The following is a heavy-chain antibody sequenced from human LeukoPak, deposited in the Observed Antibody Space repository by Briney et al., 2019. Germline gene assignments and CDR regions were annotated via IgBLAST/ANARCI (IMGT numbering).Heavy chain of an antibody. CDR3: ARDQGYGDYGLDY. Sequence: PGGSLRLSCAASGFTFSSYGMPWVRQAPGKGLEWVAVIWYDGSNKYYAGSVKGRFTISRDNSKNTLYLQMNSLRAEDTAVYYCARDQGYGDYGLDYWGQGTLVTVSS. J-gene: IGHJ4*02. D-gene: IGHD4-17*01. V-gene: IGHV3-33*01. CDR2: IWYDGSNK. CDR1: GFTFSSYG.